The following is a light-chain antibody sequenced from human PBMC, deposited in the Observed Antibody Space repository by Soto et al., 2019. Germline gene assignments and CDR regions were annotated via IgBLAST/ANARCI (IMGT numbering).Light chain of an antibody. CDR2: DVS. CDR1: SSDVGGYNY. CDR3: CSYAGSYIFV. V-gene: IGLV2-11*01. J-gene: IGLJ3*02. Sequence: QSALTQPRSVSGSPGQSVTISCTGTSSDVGGYNYVSWYQHHPGKAPKVMIYDVSERPSGVPDRFSGSKSGNAASLTISGLQAEDEAEYYCCSYAGSYIFVFGGGTKVTVL.